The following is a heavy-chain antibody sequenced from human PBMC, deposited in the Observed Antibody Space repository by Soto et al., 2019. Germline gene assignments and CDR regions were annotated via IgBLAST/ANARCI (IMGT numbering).Heavy chain of an antibody. J-gene: IGHJ4*02. CDR2: ISGGGGTT. D-gene: IGHD3-3*01. V-gene: IGHV3-23*01. Sequence: EVQLLDSGGGLVQPGGSLRLSCTVSGFTFGSHAMSWVRQAPGKGLECVSGISGGGGTTFYADSVKGRFTISRDNSKKTLYLHMNSLRAEDTAVYYCAITPYDFWSSGQYLFDHWGQGTLVTVSS. CDR1: GFTFGSHA. CDR3: AITPYDFWSSGQYLFDH.